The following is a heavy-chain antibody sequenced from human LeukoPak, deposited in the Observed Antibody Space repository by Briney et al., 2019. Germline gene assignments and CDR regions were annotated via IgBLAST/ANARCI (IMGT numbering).Heavy chain of an antibody. J-gene: IGHJ4*02. CDR2: ISFSGANT. CDR3: VKDIQLSY. V-gene: IGHV3-23*01. CDR1: GFGFKDAA. D-gene: IGHD3-16*02. Sequence: AGGSLRLSCAASGFGFKDAAMTWVRQAPGKALEWVSLISFSGANTYYADSVKGRFTISRDNSKSTVSLKMNSLRAEDTAMYYCVKDIQLSYWGQGTLVTVSS.